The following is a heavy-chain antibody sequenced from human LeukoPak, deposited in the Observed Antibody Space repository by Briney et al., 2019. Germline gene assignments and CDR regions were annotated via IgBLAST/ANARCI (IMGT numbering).Heavy chain of an antibody. CDR3: ARERGYYSSSWYNWFDP. D-gene: IGHD6-13*01. V-gene: IGHV3-7*01. Sequence: GGSLRLSCEGSGFSFSSYWMTWVRQSPGKGPEWVANIKQDESETYTVDSVKGRFTISRDNAKNSVYLHMNSLRAEDTALYYCARERGYYSSSWYNWFDPWGQGTLVTVSS. J-gene: IGHJ5*02. CDR2: IKQDESET. CDR1: GFSFSSYW.